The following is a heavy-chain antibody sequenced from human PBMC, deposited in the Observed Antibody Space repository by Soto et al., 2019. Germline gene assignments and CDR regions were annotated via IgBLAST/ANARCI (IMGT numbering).Heavy chain of an antibody. CDR3: AIHQQWLVQPCFDY. V-gene: IGHV4-39*01. Sequence: QLQLQESGPGLVKPSETLSLTCTVSGGSISSSSYYWGWIRQPPGKGLEWIGSIHYSGSTYYYPTIKRRITISVDTSKNQFSLKLSSVTAADTAVYYCAIHQQWLVQPCFDYRGQGTLVTVSS. CDR2: IHYSGST. D-gene: IGHD6-19*01. J-gene: IGHJ4*02. CDR1: GGSISSSSYY.